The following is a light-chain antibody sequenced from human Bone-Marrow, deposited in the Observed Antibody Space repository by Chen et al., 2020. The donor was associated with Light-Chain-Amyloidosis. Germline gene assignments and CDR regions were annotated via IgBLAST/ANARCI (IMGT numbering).Light chain of an antibody. Sequence: QSPLTHPPSGSGSPGQSLTLSCSGTRSESGSYNLVPWYHHHPGRAPKLVIFEAIRRPSGVSNRFSGSRSGTTASLTISGLQAEDEGHYYCSSFVGSSTVVFGGGTKLTVL. J-gene: IGLJ3*02. CDR2: EAI. V-gene: IGLV2-23*01. CDR3: SSFVGSSTVV. CDR1: RSESGSYNL.